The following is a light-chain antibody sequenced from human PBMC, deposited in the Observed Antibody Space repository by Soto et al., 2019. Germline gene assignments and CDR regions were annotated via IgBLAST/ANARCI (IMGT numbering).Light chain of an antibody. CDR2: GAS. CDR1: QSVLYNSNNKNH. CDR3: QQYYSIPFT. V-gene: IGKV4-1*01. Sequence: DFVMTQAPDSLAVSLGERATINCKSSQSVLYNSNNKNHLGWFQQKPGHPPKLLIYGASFRPSGVPDRFSGSGSGTDFTLTISIRQAEDVAVYYCQQYYSIPFTFGQGTKLEI. J-gene: IGKJ2*01.